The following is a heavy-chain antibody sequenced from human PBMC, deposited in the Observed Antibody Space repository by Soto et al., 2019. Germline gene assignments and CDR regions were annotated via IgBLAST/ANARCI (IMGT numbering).Heavy chain of an antibody. D-gene: IGHD3-16*01. CDR3: ARETLLNMITFGGVKKDAFDI. V-gene: IGHV4-39*07. CDR2: IYYGGST. Sequence: PSETLSLTCTVSGGSITSSRYYWAWIRQPPGKGLEWIGTIYYGGSTYYNASLKSRVTISVDTSKNQFSLKLSSVTAADTAVHYCARETLLNMITFGGVKKDAFDIWGQGTMVTVSS. CDR1: GGSITSSRYY. J-gene: IGHJ3*02.